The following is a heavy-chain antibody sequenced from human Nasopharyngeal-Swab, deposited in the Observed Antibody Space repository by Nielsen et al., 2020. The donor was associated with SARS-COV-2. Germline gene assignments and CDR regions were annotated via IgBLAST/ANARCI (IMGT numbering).Heavy chain of an antibody. V-gene: IGHV1-3*01. CDR2: INAGNGNT. CDR3: ARDPTVTTDYCYYYYMDV. D-gene: IGHD4-17*01. J-gene: IGHJ6*03. Sequence: WVRQAPGQRLEWMGWINAGNGNTKYSQKFQGRVTITRDTSASTAYMELSSLRSEDTAVYYCARDPTVTTDYCYYYYMDVWGKGTTVTVSS.